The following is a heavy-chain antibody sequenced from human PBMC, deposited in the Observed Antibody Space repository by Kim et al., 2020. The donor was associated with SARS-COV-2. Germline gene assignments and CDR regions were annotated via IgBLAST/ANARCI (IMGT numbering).Heavy chain of an antibody. Sequence: GGSLRLSCAASGFTFSSYEMNWVRQAPGKGLEWVSYISSSGSTIYYADSVKGRFTISRDNAKNSLYLQMNSLRAEDTAVYYCAKDWPNLADRPNFDHWGQGTLVTVPS. CDR2: ISSSGSTI. D-gene: IGHD6-6*01. CDR1: GFTFSSYE. CDR3: AKDWPNLADRPNFDH. V-gene: IGHV3-48*03. J-gene: IGHJ4*02.